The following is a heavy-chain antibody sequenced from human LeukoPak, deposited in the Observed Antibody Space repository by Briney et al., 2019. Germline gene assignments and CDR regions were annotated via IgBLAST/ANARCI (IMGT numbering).Heavy chain of an antibody. V-gene: IGHV3-23*01. CDR2: ISGTGGAT. CDR3: VKDPRDTYGANWFVS. D-gene: IGHD2-21*01. CDR1: GFSFGNYA. J-gene: IGHJ5*01. Sequence: GGSLRLSCLASGFSFGNYAMSWVRQAPGKGLQWVSQISGTGGATWYAGFARDRFTISRDNSKKTLYLQMSGLRVEDTAMYYCVKDPRDTYGANWFVSWGQGTLLIVSS.